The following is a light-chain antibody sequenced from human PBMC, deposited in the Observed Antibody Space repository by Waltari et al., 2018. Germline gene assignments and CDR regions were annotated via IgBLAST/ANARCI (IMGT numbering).Light chain of an antibody. CDR3: QQFINYPLT. CDR2: DAS. V-gene: IGKV1D-13*01. CDR1: QDIASA. J-gene: IGKJ3*01. Sequence: AIQLTQSPSSLSASVGHRITITCRASQDIASALAWYVQKPGEAPQLLSYDASTLESGVPSRFSGSGSGTEFTLSISGLQPEDFATYYCQQFINYPLTFGPGTTVDIK.